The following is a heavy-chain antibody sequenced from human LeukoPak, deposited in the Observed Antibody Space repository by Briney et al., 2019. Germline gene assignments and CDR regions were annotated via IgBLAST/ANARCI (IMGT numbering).Heavy chain of an antibody. CDR1: GFTFITYS. Sequence: GGSLRLSCAASGFTFITYSMNWVRQAPGRGLEWVSYISSSSSTIYYADSVKGRFTISRDNAKNSLYLQMNSLRAEDTAVYFCARAFGAWYFDYWGQGTLVTVSS. V-gene: IGHV3-48*01. J-gene: IGHJ4*02. CDR2: ISSSSSTI. D-gene: IGHD2-21*02. CDR3: ARAFGAWYFDY.